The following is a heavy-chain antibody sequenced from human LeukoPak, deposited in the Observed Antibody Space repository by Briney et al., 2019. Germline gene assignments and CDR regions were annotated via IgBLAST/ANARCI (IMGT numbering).Heavy chain of an antibody. CDR1: GYTFTSYG. CDR3: AIVLGYDSSGYNYPIDY. V-gene: IGHV1-18*01. Sequence: GASVKVSCKASGYTFTSYGISWVRQAPGHGLEWMGWISAYNGNTNYAQKLQGRVTMTTDTSTSTAYMELRSLRSDDTAVYYCAIVLGYDSSGYNYPIDYWGQGTLVTVSS. J-gene: IGHJ4*02. D-gene: IGHD3-22*01. CDR2: ISAYNGNT.